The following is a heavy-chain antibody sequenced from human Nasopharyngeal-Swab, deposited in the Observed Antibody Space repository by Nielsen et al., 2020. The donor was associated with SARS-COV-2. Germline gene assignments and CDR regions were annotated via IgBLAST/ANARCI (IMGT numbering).Heavy chain of an antibody. CDR2: ISGSGGST. D-gene: IGHD1-26*01. Sequence: GESLKISCAASGFTFSSYAMSWVRQAPGKGLEWVSVISGSGGSTYYADSVKGRFTISRDNSKNTLYLQMNSLRAEDTAVYYYAKGYSGSYYALYYYYYMDVWGKGTTVTVSS. V-gene: IGHV3-23*01. J-gene: IGHJ6*03. CDR3: AKGYSGSYYALYYYYYMDV. CDR1: GFTFSSYA.